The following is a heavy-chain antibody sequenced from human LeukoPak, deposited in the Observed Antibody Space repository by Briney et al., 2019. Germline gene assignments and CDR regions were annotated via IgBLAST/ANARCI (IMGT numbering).Heavy chain of an antibody. Sequence: SGPTRVKHTQTLTLTCPFSGFSLSNCGGGVGWIPHPPGKPLECLALFYGDGDKRYSPSLKSRLTITKDTSKNQVVLTMTNMYPVDTATYYCAHRRRDYDFWSGHEVRDYFDYWGQGTLVTVSS. D-gene: IGHD3-3*01. CDR3: AHRRRDYDFWSGHEVRDYFDY. V-gene: IGHV2-5*02. CDR1: GFSLSNCGGG. CDR2: FYGDGDK. J-gene: IGHJ4*02.